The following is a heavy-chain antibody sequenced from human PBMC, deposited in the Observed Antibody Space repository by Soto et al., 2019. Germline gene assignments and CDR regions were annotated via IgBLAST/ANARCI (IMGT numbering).Heavy chain of an antibody. V-gene: IGHV1-18*01. CDR2: ISAYNGNT. CDR3: ARGGHFDWLRHFAY. Sequence: VQLVQSGAEVKKPGASVKVSCKSSGYTFTSYGISWVRQAPGQGLEWMGWISAYNGNTKYAQKLQGRVIRTTDPSTSTAYMEVRCLRSDDTAVYYGARGGHFDWLRHFAYWGQGTLVTVSS. D-gene: IGHD3-9*01. J-gene: IGHJ4*02. CDR1: GYTFTSYG.